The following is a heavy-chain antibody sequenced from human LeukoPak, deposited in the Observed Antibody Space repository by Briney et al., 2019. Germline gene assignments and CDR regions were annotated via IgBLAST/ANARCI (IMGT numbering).Heavy chain of an antibody. D-gene: IGHD2-21*01. Sequence: SETLSLTCTVSGGSLDLGSYYWTWVRQPPGKGLEWIGHFYSSGNAIARYNPSLESPVTISLDTSKNQFSLKLTSVTAADTAVYYCARDLRYSASYWGQGTLVTVSS. CDR1: GGSLDLGSYY. CDR3: ARDLRYSASY. J-gene: IGHJ4*02. CDR2: FYSSGNA. V-gene: IGHV4-61*09.